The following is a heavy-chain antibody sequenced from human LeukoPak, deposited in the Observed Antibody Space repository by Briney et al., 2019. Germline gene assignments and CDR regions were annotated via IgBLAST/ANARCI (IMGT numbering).Heavy chain of an antibody. D-gene: IGHD2-21*01. CDR1: GGSISSYS. V-gene: IGHV4-59*01. Sequence: SETLSLTCTVSGGSISSYSWSWIRQPPGKGLEWIGYIYYSGSTNYNPSLKSRVTISVDTSKDQFSLKLSSVTAADTAVYYCARDPQVVDGSDIWGQGTMVTVSS. CDR2: IYYSGST. J-gene: IGHJ3*02. CDR3: ARDPQVVDGSDI.